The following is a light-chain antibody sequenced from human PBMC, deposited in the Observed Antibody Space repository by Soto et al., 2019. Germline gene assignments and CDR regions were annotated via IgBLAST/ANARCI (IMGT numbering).Light chain of an antibody. CDR3: QHHGTSTPPWT. CDR2: GAS. J-gene: IGKJ1*01. V-gene: IGKV3-20*01. Sequence: ETVLTQSPGTLSLSPGERATLFCRASQSVSTNYLAWYQQKPGQAPRLLIYGASSRATGIPDRFSGSGSGTYLRLTFSRLEPEDSAVYYWQHHGTSTPPWTFGQGTKVEIK. CDR1: QSVSTNY.